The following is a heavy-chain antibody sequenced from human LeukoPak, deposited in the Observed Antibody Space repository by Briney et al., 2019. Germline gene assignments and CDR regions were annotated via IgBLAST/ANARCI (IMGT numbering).Heavy chain of an antibody. D-gene: IGHD1-26*01. V-gene: IGHV3-30-3*01. Sequence: GGSLRLSCAASGFTFSSYAMHWVRQAPGKGLEWVAVISYDGSNKYYADSVKGRFTISRDNSKNTLYLQMNSLRAEHTAVYYCARPQGSYLLFDYWGQGTLVTVSS. CDR1: GFTFSSYA. CDR2: ISYDGSNK. J-gene: IGHJ4*02. CDR3: ARPQGSYLLFDY.